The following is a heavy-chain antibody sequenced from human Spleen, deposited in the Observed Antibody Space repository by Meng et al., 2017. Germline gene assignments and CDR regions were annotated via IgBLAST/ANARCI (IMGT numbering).Heavy chain of an antibody. CDR1: GFTFSSYG. CDR2: IWYDGSNK. CDR3: ARDHSNYDFDY. J-gene: IGHJ4*02. Sequence: HVHLVESGVGVVHPGMSLVLFCAACGFTFSSYGMHWVRQVPGKGLEWVAVIWYDGSNKYYAASVKGRFSISRDNSKNTLYLQMNSLRADDTAVYYCARDHSNYDFDYWGQGTLVTVSS. D-gene: IGHD4-11*01. V-gene: IGHV3-33*01.